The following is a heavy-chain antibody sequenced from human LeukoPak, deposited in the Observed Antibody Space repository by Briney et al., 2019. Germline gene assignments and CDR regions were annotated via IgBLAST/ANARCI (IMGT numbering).Heavy chain of an antibody. J-gene: IGHJ4*02. V-gene: IGHV3-21*01. CDR2: ISSSSSYI. CDR1: GFTFSSYS. CDR3: ARDGGLYSVVRGADYNCFDY. D-gene: IGHD3-10*01. Sequence: GGSLRLSCAASGFTFSSYSMNWVRQAPGKGLEWVSSISSSSSYIYYADSVKGRFTVSRDNSKYTVYLQMNSLRPEDTAVYYCARDGGLYSVVRGADYNCFDYWGQGTLVTVSS.